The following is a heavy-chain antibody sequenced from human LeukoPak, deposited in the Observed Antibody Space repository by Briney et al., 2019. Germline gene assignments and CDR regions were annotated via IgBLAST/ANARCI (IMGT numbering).Heavy chain of an antibody. CDR1: GFTFSSYA. D-gene: IGHD1-7*01. J-gene: IGHJ4*02. CDR2: INQDGSEK. CDR3: ADGTTPDY. Sequence: PGGSLRLSCAASGFTFSSYAMSWVRQAPGRGLEWVASINQDGSEKYYVDSVKGRFTISRDNAENSVYLQMNSLRPEDTAVYYCADGTTPDYWGQGTLVTVSS. V-gene: IGHV3-7*01.